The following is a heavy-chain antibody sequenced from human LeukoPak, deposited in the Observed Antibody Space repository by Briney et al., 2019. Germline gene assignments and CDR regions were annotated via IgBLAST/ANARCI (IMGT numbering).Heavy chain of an antibody. Sequence: SVKVSCKASGGTFSSYAISWVRQAPGQGLEWLGRIIPILGIANYAQKVQGRVTITADKSTSTAYMELSSLRSEDTAVYYCARGMVVAATIGWFDPWGQGTLVTVSS. J-gene: IGHJ5*02. CDR1: GGTFSSYA. D-gene: IGHD2-15*01. V-gene: IGHV1-69*04. CDR3: ARGMVVAATIGWFDP. CDR2: IIPILGIA.